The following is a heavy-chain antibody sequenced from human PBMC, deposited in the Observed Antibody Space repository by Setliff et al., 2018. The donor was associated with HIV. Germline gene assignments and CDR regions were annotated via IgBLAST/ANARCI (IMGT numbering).Heavy chain of an antibody. V-gene: IGHV1-69*13. CDR3: ATVFYYNSESYSLDY. Sequence: SVKVSCKASGGTFNNYAISWVRQAPGQGLEWVGGIIPLFGTTNYAQKFQGRITITADESTNTAHMELNSLRSIDTAMYYCATVFYYNSESYSLDYWGQGMLVTVS. D-gene: IGHD3-10*01. CDR1: GGTFNNYA. CDR2: IIPLFGTT. J-gene: IGHJ4*02.